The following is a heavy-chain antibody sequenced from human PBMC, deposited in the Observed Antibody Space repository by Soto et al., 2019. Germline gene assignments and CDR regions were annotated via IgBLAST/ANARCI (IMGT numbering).Heavy chain of an antibody. Sequence: QVQLVQSGAEVKKPGASVKVSCKASGYTFTSYGISWVRQAPGQGLEWMGWISAYNGNTNYAQKLQGRVTMTTDTSPSTAYMELRSLRSDDTAVYYCARDGEVMITFGGVIGVDYWGQGTLVTVSS. CDR2: ISAYNGNT. V-gene: IGHV1-18*01. J-gene: IGHJ4*02. D-gene: IGHD3-16*02. CDR1: GYTFTSYG. CDR3: ARDGEVMITFGGVIGVDY.